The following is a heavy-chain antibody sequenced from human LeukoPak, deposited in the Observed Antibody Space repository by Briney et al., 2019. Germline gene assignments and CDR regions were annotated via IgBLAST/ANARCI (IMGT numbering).Heavy chain of an antibody. CDR2: ISYEGSNK. CDR3: VKGELRYFDWPSNWFDP. CDR1: RFTFSSYA. Sequence: GGSLRLSCAASRFTFSSYAMHWVRQAPGKGLEWVSVISYEGSNKYYADSVKGRFTISRDNSKNTLYLQMSSLRAEDTAVYYCVKGELRYFDWPSNWFDPWGQGTLVTVSS. V-gene: IGHV3-30*14. J-gene: IGHJ5*02. D-gene: IGHD3-9*01.